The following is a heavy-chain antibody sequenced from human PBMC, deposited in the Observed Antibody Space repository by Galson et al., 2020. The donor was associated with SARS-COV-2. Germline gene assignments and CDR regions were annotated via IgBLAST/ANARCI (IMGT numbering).Heavy chain of an antibody. CDR1: GFTFSSYS. CDR2: ISSSSSYI. D-gene: IGHD3-9*01. Sequence: GESLKISCAASGFTFSSYSMNWVRQAPGKGLEWVSSISSSSSYIYYADSVKGRFTISRDNAKNSLYLQMNSLRAEDTAVYYCARLGTYYDILTGYRNWSFDLWGRGTLLTVSS. V-gene: IGHV3-21*01. J-gene: IGHJ2*01. CDR3: ARLGTYYDILTGYRNWSFDL.